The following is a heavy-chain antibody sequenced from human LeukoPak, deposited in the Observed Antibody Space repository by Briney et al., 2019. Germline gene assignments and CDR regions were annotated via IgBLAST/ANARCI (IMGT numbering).Heavy chain of an antibody. CDR1: GFTFSSYA. V-gene: IGHV3-64*01. CDR3: ARGYCSSTSCPYYFDY. Sequence: PGGSLRLSCAASGFTFSSYAMHWVRQAPGKGLEYVSAISSNGGSTYYANSVKGRFTISRDNSKNTLYLQMGSLRAGDMAVYYCARGYCSSTSCPYYFDYWGQGTLVTVSS. D-gene: IGHD2-2*01. CDR2: ISSNGGST. J-gene: IGHJ4*02.